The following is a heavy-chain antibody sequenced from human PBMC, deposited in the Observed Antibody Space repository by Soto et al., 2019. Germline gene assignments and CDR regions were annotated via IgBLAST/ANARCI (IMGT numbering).Heavy chain of an antibody. J-gene: IGHJ4*02. CDR1: GGSVSSGGYY. Sequence: TLSLTCTVSGGSVSSGGYYWNWIRQPPGKGLEWIGYIYYSGDIYYSPSLKSRVTISLDTSKNQFSLKLNSVTAADTAVYYCARAGIYDSSGYFDYWGQGALVTVSS. CDR2: IYYSGDI. CDR3: ARAGIYDSSGYFDY. V-gene: IGHV4-31*03. D-gene: IGHD3-22*01.